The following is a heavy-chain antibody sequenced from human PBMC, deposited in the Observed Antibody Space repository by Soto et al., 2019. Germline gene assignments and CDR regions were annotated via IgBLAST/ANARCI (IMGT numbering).Heavy chain of an antibody. CDR3: ARREIQGPIDY. D-gene: IGHD1-26*01. Sequence: SETLSLTCTVSGGSISSGNWWGWFRQPPGKGLEWIGYIYYSGTTYYNPSLKSRVTMSVDTSKNQFSLKLTSVTAVDTAVYYCARREIQGPIDYWGQGTLVTVSS. CDR2: IYYSGTT. CDR1: GGSISSGNW. V-gene: IGHV4-28*01. J-gene: IGHJ4*02.